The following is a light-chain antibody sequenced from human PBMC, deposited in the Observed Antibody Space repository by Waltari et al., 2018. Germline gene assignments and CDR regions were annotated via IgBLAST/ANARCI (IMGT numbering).Light chain of an antibody. CDR1: QSLTHRNGNDY. Sequence: DIVMTQSPGSLSVSPGEPASISCRSSQSLTHRNGNDYLDWYLQKPGQAPQLLIYLASKRASGVPDRFSGSGSGTGFTLKISRVEAEDVGVYYCMQALQTGIAFGPGTKVDIK. J-gene: IGKJ3*01. V-gene: IGKV2-28*01. CDR2: LAS. CDR3: MQALQTGIA.